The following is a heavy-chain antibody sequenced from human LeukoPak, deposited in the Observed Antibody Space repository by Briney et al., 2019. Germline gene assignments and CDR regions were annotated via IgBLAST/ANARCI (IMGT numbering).Heavy chain of an antibody. D-gene: IGHD5-18*01. CDR2: ISSSSTYI. CDR3: GRAITNYGYIFDY. CDR1: GFTFSSYS. J-gene: IGHJ4*02. Sequence: GGSLRLSCAASGFTFSSYSMNWVRQAPGKGLEWVSSISSSSTYIYYADSVNGRFTTSRHNTKNSLSLQMNSLRGEDKAVYYCGRAITNYGYIFDYWGQGTLVTVSS. V-gene: IGHV3-21*01.